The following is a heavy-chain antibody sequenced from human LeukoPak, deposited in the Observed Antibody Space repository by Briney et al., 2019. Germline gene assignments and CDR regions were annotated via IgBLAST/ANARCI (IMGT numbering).Heavy chain of an antibody. CDR2: TNPSSGTT. J-gene: IGHJ4*02. Sequence: ASVKVSCKSSGYNFTSYYMQWVRQAPGQGLEWMGITNPSSGTTRTAQRFQGRVTMTRDTSTSTVYMELSSLKAADRAVYYCASTIRGDYSEGIGFDYWGQGTLVTVSS. CDR1: GYNFTSYY. D-gene: IGHD5/OR15-5a*01. CDR3: ASTIRGDYSEGIGFDY. V-gene: IGHV1-46*01.